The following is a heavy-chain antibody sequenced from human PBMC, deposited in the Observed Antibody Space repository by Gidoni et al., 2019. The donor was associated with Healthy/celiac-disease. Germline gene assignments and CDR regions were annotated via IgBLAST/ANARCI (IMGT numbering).Heavy chain of an antibody. CDR3: TTDWVPERYYYDSSGYFDY. J-gene: IGHJ4*02. D-gene: IGHD3-22*01. V-gene: IGHV3-15*01. CDR1: GFTFSNAW. CDR2: IKSKTDGGTT. Sequence: EVQLVASGGGLVKPGGSLRLACAASGFTFSNAWISWVRQAPGKGLEWVGRIKSKTDGGTTDYAAPVKGRFTISRDDSKNTLYLQMNSLKTEDTAVYYCTTDWVPERYYYDSSGYFDYWGQGTLVTVSS.